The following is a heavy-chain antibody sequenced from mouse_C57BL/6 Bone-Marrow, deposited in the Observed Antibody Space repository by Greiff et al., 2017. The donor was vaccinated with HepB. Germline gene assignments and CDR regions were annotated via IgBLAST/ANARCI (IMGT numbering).Heavy chain of an antibody. CDR2: IYPRSGNT. V-gene: IGHV1-81*01. CDR1: GYTFTSYG. Sequence: VQLQQSGAELARPGASVKLSCKASGYTFTSYGISWVKQRTGQGLEWIGEIYPRSGNTYYNEKFKGKATLTADKSSSTAYMELRSLTSEDSAVYFCWFTTVVACNYFDYWGQGTTPIVSS. CDR3: WFTTVVACNYFDY. D-gene: IGHD1-1*01. J-gene: IGHJ2*01.